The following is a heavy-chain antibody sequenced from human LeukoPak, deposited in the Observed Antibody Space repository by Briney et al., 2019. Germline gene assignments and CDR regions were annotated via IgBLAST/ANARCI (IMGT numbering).Heavy chain of an antibody. CDR3: ARGGWLDDY. CDR2: INPSNSYT. Sequence: GESLKISCKGSGYIFTSYWISWVRQMPGXGLEWMGRINPSNSYTNYNPSFQGHVTFSVDKPIATAYLQWPTLKASDTAMYYCARGGWLDDYWGQGTLVTVSS. J-gene: IGHJ4*02. V-gene: IGHV5-10-1*01. D-gene: IGHD6-19*01. CDR1: GYIFTSYW.